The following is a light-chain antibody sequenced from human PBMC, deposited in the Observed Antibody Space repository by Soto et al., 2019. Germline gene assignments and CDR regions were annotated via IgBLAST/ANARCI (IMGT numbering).Light chain of an antibody. Sequence: QSVLTQPPSASGTPGQRVTISCSGSSSNIGSNYVYWYQQLPGTAPKLLIYRNNQRPSGVPDRFSGSKSGTSASLAISGLRSEDEAYYYCAAWDDSLSGYVFGTGTQLTVL. CDR2: RNN. CDR1: SSNIGSNY. CDR3: AAWDDSLSGYV. V-gene: IGLV1-47*01. J-gene: IGLJ1*01.